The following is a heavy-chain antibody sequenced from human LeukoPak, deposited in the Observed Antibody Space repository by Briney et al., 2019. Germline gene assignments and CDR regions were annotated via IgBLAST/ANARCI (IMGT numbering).Heavy chain of an antibody. D-gene: IGHD5-24*01. CDR1: GFPFSSYW. V-gene: IGHV3-7*04. CDR3: TRVGYIDEGIDY. CDR2: LKQDGSKK. Sequence: GGSLRLSCVASGFPFSSYWMTWVRQAPGKGLEWVANLKQDGSKKSYVDSVKGRFTISRDNAKNSLYLQMNSLRAEDTAIYYCTRVGYIDEGIDYWGQGTLVTVSS. J-gene: IGHJ4*02.